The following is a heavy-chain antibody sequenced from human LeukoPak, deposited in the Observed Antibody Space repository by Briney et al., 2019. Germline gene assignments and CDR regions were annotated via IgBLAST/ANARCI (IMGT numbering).Heavy chain of an antibody. CDR3: AREPRGTGVDY. Sequence: SETLSLTCTVSGVSISSYYWSWIRQPPGKGLEWIGYIYYSGSTNYNPSLKSRVTISVDTSKNQFSLKLSSVTAADTAVYYCAREPRGTGVDYWGQGTLVTVSS. V-gene: IGHV4-59*01. CDR1: GVSISSYY. D-gene: IGHD3-10*01. CDR2: IYYSGST. J-gene: IGHJ4*02.